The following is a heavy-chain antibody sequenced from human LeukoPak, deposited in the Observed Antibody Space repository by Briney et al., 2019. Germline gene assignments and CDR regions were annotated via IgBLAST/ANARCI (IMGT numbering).Heavy chain of an antibody. CDR1: GGSFSGYY. D-gene: IGHD2-15*01. CDR2: INHSGST. CDR3: ARGVTLVVAVYYYYMDV. V-gene: IGHV4-34*01. J-gene: IGHJ6*03. Sequence: SETLSLTCAVYGGSFSGYYWSWIRQPPGKGLEWNGEINHSGSTNYNPSLKSRVTISVDTSKNQFSLKLSPVTAADTAVYYCARGVTLVVAVYYYYMDVWGKGTTVTVSS.